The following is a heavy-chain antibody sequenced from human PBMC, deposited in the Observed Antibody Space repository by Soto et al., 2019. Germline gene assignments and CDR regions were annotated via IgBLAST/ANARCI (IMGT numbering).Heavy chain of an antibody. V-gene: IGHV3-15*01. CDR3: STANPSSGYCSDY. CDR1: GLTFNNAW. D-gene: IGHD2-15*01. CDR2: IKSKTDGGTA. Sequence: GGSLRLSCAASGLTFNNAWMSWVRQTPGKGLEWVGRIKSKTDGGTADYAAPVKGRFTISRDDSKDMLYLQMNSLKTDDTAIYYCSTANPSSGYCSDYWGQGTLVPVSS. J-gene: IGHJ4*02.